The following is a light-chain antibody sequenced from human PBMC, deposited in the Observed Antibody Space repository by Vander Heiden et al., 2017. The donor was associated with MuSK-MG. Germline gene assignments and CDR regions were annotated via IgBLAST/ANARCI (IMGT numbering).Light chain of an antibody. V-gene: IGKV1-39*01. Sequence: DIQMTQSPSSLSASVGDRVTMTCRASQSISSYLNWYQQKPGKAPKLLIYAASSLQSGVPSRFSGSGYGTDFTLTISSRQPEDFATYYCQQSDSTPMYTFGQGTKLEIK. CDR2: AAS. J-gene: IGKJ2*01. CDR1: QSISSY. CDR3: QQSDSTPMYT.